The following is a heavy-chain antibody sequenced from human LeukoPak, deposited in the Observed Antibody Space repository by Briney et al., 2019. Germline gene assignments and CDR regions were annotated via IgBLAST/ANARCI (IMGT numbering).Heavy chain of an antibody. J-gene: IGHJ4*02. V-gene: IGHV1-2*06. CDR1: GYTFTGYQ. CDR2: INPNSGGT. CDR3: ARDMVSGGSYSTRFDY. Sequence: ASVKVSCKASGYTFTGYQIHWVRQAPGQGLEWMGRINPNSGGTKYAQKFQGRVTITRDTSISTAYMELSGLTSDDTSIYYCARDMVSGGSYSTRFDYWGQGTLVTVSS. D-gene: IGHD1-26*01.